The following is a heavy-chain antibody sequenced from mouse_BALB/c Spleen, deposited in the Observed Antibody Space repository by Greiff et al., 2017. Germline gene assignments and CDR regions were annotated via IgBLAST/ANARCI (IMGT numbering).Heavy chain of an antibody. Sequence: DVQLQESGPGLVKPSQSLSLTCSVTGYSITSGYYWNWIRQFPGNKLEWMGYISYDGSNNYNPSLKNRISITRDTSKSQFFLKLNSVTTEDTATYYCAREGDYRYDDYYAMDYWGQGTSVTVSS. CDR3: AREGDYRYDDYYAMDY. D-gene: IGHD2-14*01. CDR1: GYSITSGYY. CDR2: ISYDGSN. V-gene: IGHV3-6*02. J-gene: IGHJ4*01.